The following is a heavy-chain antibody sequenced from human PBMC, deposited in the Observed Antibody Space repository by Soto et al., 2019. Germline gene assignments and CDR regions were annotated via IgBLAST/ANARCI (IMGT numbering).Heavy chain of an antibody. CDR2: IGTAGDT. CDR3: ARDQAVAASYYYYGMDV. V-gene: IGHV3-13*01. Sequence: GGSLRLSCAASGFTFSSYDMHWVRQAPGKGLEWVSAIGTAGDTYYPGSMKGRFTISRENAKNYLYLQMNSLRAEDTAVYYCARDQAVAASYYYYGMDVWGQGTTVTVSS. D-gene: IGHD6-19*01. CDR1: GFTFSSYD. J-gene: IGHJ6*02.